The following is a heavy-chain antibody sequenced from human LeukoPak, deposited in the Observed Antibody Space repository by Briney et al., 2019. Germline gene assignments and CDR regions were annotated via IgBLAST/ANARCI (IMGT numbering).Heavy chain of an antibody. Sequence: TASETLSLTCTVSGGSISSGDYYWSWIRQPPGKGLEWIGYIYYSGSTYYNPSPKSRVTISVDTSKNQFSLKLSSVTAADTAVYYCARWDIVVVPAAINPGYWGQGTLVTVSS. CDR2: IYYSGST. CDR1: GGSISSGDYY. D-gene: IGHD2-2*01. J-gene: IGHJ4*02. V-gene: IGHV4-30-4*01. CDR3: ARWDIVVVPAAINPGY.